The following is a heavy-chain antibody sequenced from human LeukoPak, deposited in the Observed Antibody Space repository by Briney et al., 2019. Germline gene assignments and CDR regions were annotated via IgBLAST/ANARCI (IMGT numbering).Heavy chain of an antibody. CDR2: IRSKPNNYAT. V-gene: IGHV3-73*01. J-gene: IGHJ5*02. D-gene: IGHD6-13*01. Sequence: PGGSLRLSCVASGFTLSTYDMHWVRQASGKGPEWVGHIRSKPNNYATAYAASVKGRFTISRDDSKNTAYLQMNSLKIEDTAVYYCTRPLGAAAGTYFDPWGQGTLVTVSS. CDR3: TRPLGAAAGTYFDP. CDR1: GFTLSTYD.